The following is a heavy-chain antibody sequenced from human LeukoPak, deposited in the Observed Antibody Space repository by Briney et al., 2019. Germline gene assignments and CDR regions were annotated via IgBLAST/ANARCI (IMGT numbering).Heavy chain of an antibody. CDR3: AVRGYSYGSSYYFDY. CDR2: ISAYNGNT. V-gene: IGHV1-18*01. J-gene: IGHJ4*02. D-gene: IGHD5-18*01. Sequence: ASVKVSCKASGYTFTSCGISWVRQAPGQGLEWMGWISAYNGNTNYAQKLQGRVTMTTDTSTSTAYMELRSLRSDDTAVYYCAVRGYSYGSSYYFDYWGQGTLVTVSS. CDR1: GYTFTSCG.